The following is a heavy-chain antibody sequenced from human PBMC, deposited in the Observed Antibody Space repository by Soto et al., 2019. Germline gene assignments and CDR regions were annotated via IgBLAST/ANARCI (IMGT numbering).Heavy chain of an antibody. CDR3: ARIHLAVAVSPWFDP. Sequence: QVTLKESGPVLVKPTETLTLRCTVSGLSITDSEMGVTWIRQLPGQPLEWLAHIDSSGEKSYRTFLKSRLAISKDTSKSQIVLTRTNMDPADTTTYYCARIHLAVAVSPWFDPWGQVIPVTVSS. CDR2: IDSSGEK. J-gene: IGHJ5*02. CDR1: GLSITDSEMG. V-gene: IGHV2-26*01. D-gene: IGHD6-19*01.